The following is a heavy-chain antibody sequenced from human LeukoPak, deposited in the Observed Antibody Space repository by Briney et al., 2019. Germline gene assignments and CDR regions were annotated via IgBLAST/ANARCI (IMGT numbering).Heavy chain of an antibody. Sequence: GGSLRLSCAASGFTFSSYNMSWVRQAPGTGLEWVSSISSGGANINYADSVRGRFTISRDNAKNSVYLQVNSLRAEDTAVYYCARDLGYEGRGFYHYFAYWGQGTLVTVSS. J-gene: IGHJ4*02. CDR2: ISSGGANI. V-gene: IGHV3-21*01. CDR3: ARDLGYEGRGFYHYFAY. D-gene: IGHD3-22*01. CDR1: GFTFSSYN.